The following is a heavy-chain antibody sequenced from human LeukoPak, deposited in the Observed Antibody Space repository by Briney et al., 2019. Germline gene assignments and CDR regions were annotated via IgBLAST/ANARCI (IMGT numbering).Heavy chain of an antibody. CDR2: ISAYNGNT. CDR1: GYTFTSYG. J-gene: IGHJ4*02. Sequence: ASVKVSCKASGYTFTSYGISWVRQAPAQGLEWMGWISAYNGNTNYAQKLQGRVTMTRNTSISTAYMELSSLRSEDTAVYYCARRYYDYVWGSYRPFDYWGQGTLVTVSS. D-gene: IGHD3-16*02. V-gene: IGHV1-18*01. CDR3: ARRYYDYVWGSYRPFDY.